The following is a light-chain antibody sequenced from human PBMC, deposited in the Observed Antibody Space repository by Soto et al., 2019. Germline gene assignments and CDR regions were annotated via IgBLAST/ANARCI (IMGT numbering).Light chain of an antibody. CDR2: GAS. CDR3: QQSYGSPPYT. Sequence: EIVMTQSPVTLSVSPGERVTLSCRASQSIDDKSAWYQQKPGQAPRLLMFGASTRATGIPARFSGSGSGTDFTLTITGLQSEDFATYYCQQSYGSPPYTFGQGTKLEIK. J-gene: IGKJ2*01. CDR1: QSIDDK. V-gene: IGKV3-15*01.